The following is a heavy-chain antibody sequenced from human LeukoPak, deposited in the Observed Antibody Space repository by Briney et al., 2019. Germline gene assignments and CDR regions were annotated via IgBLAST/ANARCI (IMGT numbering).Heavy chain of an antibody. CDR3: ARGKYYDSSGYYYLDY. V-gene: IGHV1-8*03. D-gene: IGHD3-22*01. CDR1: GYTFTSYD. Sequence: VASVKVSCKASGYTFTSYDINWVRQATGQGLEWMGWMNPNSGNTGYAQKFQGRVTITRNTSISTAYMELSSLRSEDTAVYYCARGKYYDSSGYYYLDYWGQGTLVTVSS. J-gene: IGHJ4*02. CDR2: MNPNSGNT.